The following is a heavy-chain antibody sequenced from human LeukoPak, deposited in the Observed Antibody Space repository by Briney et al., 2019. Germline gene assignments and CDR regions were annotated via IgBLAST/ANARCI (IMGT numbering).Heavy chain of an antibody. V-gene: IGHV1-69*05. J-gene: IGHJ5*02. D-gene: IGHD3-3*01. CDR1: GGTFSSYA. Sequence: ASVKVSYKASGGTFSSYAISWVRQAPGQGLEWMGGIIPIFGTANYAQKFQGRVTITTDESTSTAYMELSSLRSDDTAVYYCAGLDYDFWGGYHSEDWFDPWGQGTLVIVSS. CDR3: AGLDYDFWGGYHSEDWFDP. CDR2: IIPIFGTA.